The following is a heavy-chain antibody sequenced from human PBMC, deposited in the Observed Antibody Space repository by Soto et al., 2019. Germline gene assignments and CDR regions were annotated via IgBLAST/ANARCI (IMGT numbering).Heavy chain of an antibody. V-gene: IGHV5-10-1*01. Sequence: PGESLKISCKGSGYSFTSYWISWVRQMPGKGLEWMGRIDPGDSYTNYSPSFQGHVTISADKSISTAYLQWSSLKASDTAMYYCARSAAAAGTLYYYYGMDVWGQGTTVTVSS. CDR2: IDPGDSYT. J-gene: IGHJ6*02. D-gene: IGHD6-13*01. CDR1: GYSFTSYW. CDR3: ARSAAAAGTLYYYYGMDV.